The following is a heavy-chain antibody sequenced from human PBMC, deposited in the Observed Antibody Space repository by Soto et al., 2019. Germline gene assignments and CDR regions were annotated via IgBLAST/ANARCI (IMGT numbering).Heavy chain of an antibody. CDR1: GITFTYAW. Sequence: EVQLVESGGGLVNPGGSLRLSCAASGITFTYAWMTWVRQAPGRGLEWVGRVKSAAGGGTIDYAAPVKGRFTISRDDSRSMLYLQMNSLKSEDTAVYYCAHIGDLLPNDVFSTWGQGTVVTVSS. CDR2: VKSAAGGGTI. V-gene: IGHV3-15*01. CDR3: AHIGDLLPNDVFST. D-gene: IGHD2-15*01. J-gene: IGHJ3*02.